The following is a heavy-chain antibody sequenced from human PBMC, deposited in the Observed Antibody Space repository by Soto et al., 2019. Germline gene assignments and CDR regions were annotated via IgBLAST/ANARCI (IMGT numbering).Heavy chain of an antibody. CDR2: IYWDDDK. J-gene: IGHJ5*02. CDR1: GFSLSTSGVG. D-gene: IGHD3-16*01. Sequence: GSGPTLVNPTQTLTLTCTFSGFSLSTSGVGVGWIRQPPGKALEWLALIYWDDDKRYSPSLKSRLTITKDTSKNQVVLTMTNMDPVDTATYYCARRRRDNERYYVWFDPWGQGTPVTVSS. CDR3: ARRRRDNERYYVWFDP. V-gene: IGHV2-5*02.